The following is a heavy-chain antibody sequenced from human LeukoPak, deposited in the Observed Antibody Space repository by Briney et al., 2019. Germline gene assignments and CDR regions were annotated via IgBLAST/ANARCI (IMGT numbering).Heavy chain of an antibody. CDR2: ISDSGGST. Sequence: GGSLRLSCAVSGITLSNYGMSWVRQAPGKGLEWVAGISDSGGSTNYADSVKGRFAISRDNPKNTLYLQMNSLRAEDTAVYFCARRGVVIRVILVGFHKEAFYFDSWGQGALVTVSS. CDR1: GITLSNYG. CDR3: ARRGVVIRVILVGFHKEAFYFDS. J-gene: IGHJ4*02. V-gene: IGHV3-23*01. D-gene: IGHD3-22*01.